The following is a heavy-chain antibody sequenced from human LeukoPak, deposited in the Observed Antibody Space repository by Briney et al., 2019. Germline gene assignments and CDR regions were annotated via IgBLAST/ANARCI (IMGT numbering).Heavy chain of an antibody. J-gene: IGHJ4*02. V-gene: IGHV4-34*01. Sequence: SETLPLTCAVYGGSFSGYYWSWIRQPPGKGLEWIGEINHSGSTNYNPSLKSRVTISVDTSKNQFSLKLSSVTAADTAVYYCARGPILDYWGQGTLVTVSS. CDR1: GGSFSGYY. CDR2: INHSGST. D-gene: IGHD2/OR15-2a*01. CDR3: ARGPILDY.